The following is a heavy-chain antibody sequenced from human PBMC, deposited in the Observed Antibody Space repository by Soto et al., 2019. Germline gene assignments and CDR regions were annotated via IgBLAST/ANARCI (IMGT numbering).Heavy chain of an antibody. D-gene: IGHD2-8*02. J-gene: IGHJ4*02. Sequence: SLPLSLPCAVYGGTISGYYWTWIRQPPRTGLEWIGEIKHSGRTNYKPSLKSRVTISVDTSKNQFSLKLTSVTAADTAVYYCARDKITGLFDYWGQGTLVTVSS. CDR1: GGTISGYY. V-gene: IGHV4-34*01. CDR2: IKHSGRT. CDR3: ARDKITGLFDY.